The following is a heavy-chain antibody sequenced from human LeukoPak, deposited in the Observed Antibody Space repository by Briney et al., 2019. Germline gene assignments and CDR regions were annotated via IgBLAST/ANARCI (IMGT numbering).Heavy chain of an antibody. D-gene: IGHD4-11*01. CDR1: GFTFTSFG. V-gene: IGHV1-18*01. CDR2: ISAYNGNT. CDR3: GRWRESSNWPPGYLQY. J-gene: IGHJ1*01. Sequence: GASVKVSCKASGFTFTSFGFSWVRQAPGQGLEWMGWISAYNGNTNYAQNLQGRVTTTTDASTSTVYMELRSLRSDDTAMYYCGRWRESSNWPPGYLQYWGQGTLVIVSS.